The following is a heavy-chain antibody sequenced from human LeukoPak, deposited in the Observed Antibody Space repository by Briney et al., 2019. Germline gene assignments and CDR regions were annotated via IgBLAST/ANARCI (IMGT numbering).Heavy chain of an antibody. CDR1: GGIFSSYA. CDR2: IIPIFGTA. CDR3: ARSGFDYYGSGSLDSYYYYYMDV. Sequence: ASVKVSCTASGGIFSSYAISWVRQAPGQGLEWMGGIIPIFGTANYAQKFQGRVTITADGSTSTAYMELSSLRSEDTAVYYCARSGFDYYGSGSLDSYYYYYMDVWGKGTTVTVSS. V-gene: IGHV1-69*13. D-gene: IGHD3-10*01. J-gene: IGHJ6*03.